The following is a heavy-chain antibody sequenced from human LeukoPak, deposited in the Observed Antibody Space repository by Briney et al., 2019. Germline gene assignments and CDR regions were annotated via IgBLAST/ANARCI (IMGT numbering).Heavy chain of an antibody. D-gene: IGHD1-1*01. CDR3: ARGLPNWNPAARSSSLFFDY. CDR1: GGSISSGGYS. Sequence: PSETLSLTCAVSGGSISSGGYSWSWIRQPPGKGLEWIGYIYHSGSTYYNPSLKSRVTISVDRSKNQFSLKLSSVTAADTAVYYCARGLPNWNPAARSSSLFFDYWGQGTLVTVSS. CDR2: IYHSGST. V-gene: IGHV4-30-2*01. J-gene: IGHJ4*02.